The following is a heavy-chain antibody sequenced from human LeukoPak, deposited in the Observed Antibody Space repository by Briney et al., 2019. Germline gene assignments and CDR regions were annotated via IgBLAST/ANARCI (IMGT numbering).Heavy chain of an antibody. Sequence: SETLSLTCTVSGGSISGYFWSWIRQPAGKGLEWIGRIYTSRTTNYNPSLASRVTMSIDTSKNQFSLKLTSVTAADTAVYYCARLDFWTRYLGYWGQGTLVTVSS. CDR1: GGSISGYF. V-gene: IGHV4-4*07. CDR3: ARLDFWTRYLGY. CDR2: IYTSRTT. J-gene: IGHJ4*02. D-gene: IGHD3-3*01.